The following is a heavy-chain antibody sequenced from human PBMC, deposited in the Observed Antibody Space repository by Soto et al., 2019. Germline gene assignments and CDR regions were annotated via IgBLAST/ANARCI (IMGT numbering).Heavy chain of an antibody. J-gene: IGHJ4*01. Sequence: SETLSLTCSVSGGSISSGYWTWIRHPPGKGLEWIGYIYYSGSTNYNPSLKSRVTISVDTAKNQFSLKLSSVTAADTAVYYCASTAHSSGWYQAFFDYWGHGTLVTVSS. V-gene: IGHV4-59*01. CDR1: GGSISSGY. CDR3: ASTAHSSGWYQAFFDY. D-gene: IGHD6-19*01. CDR2: IYYSGST.